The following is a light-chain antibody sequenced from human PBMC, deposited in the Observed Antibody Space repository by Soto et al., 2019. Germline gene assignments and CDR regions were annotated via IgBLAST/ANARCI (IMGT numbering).Light chain of an antibody. CDR1: SSDVGGYNY. J-gene: IGLJ1*01. Sequence: QSVLTQPRSVSGSPGQSVTISCTGTSSDVGGYNYVSWYQQHPGKAPKLMIYDVSKRPSGVPDRFSGSKSVNTASLTISGLQAEEEPDYYCCSYAGSYSYVFGTGTKLTVL. CDR2: DVS. V-gene: IGLV2-11*01. CDR3: CSYAGSYSYV.